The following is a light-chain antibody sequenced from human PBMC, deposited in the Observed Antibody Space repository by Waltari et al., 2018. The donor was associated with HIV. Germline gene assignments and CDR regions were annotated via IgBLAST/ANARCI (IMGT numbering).Light chain of an antibody. CDR2: GNS. Sequence: QSVLTQPPSVSGAPGQRVTISCTGSSSNIGAGYDVHWYQQLPGTAPKLLIYGNSDRPSGVPDRFSGSKSGTSASLAITGLQAEDEADYYCQSYDSSLSGSVFGGGTNLTFL. J-gene: IGLJ3*02. CDR1: SSNIGAGYD. V-gene: IGLV1-40*01. CDR3: QSYDSSLSGSV.